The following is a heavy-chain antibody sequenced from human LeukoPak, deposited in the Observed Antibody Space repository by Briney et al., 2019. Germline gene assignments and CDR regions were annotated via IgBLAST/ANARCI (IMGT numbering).Heavy chain of an antibody. D-gene: IGHD3-10*01. J-gene: IGHJ6*02. CDR1: GGSISSYY. Sequence: TETLSLTCTVSGGSISSYYWSWIQQPPGKGLEWIGYIYYSGSTNYNPSLKSRVTISVDTSKNQFSLKLSSVTAADTAVYYCARLYYYGSGSYNYYYYYGMDVWGQGTTVTVSS. V-gene: IGHV4-59*01. CDR2: IYYSGST. CDR3: ARLYYYGSGSYNYYYYYGMDV.